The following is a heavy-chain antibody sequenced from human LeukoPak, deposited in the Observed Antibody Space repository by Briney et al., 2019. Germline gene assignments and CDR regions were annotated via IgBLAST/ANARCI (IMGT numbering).Heavy chain of an antibody. D-gene: IGHD7-27*01. CDR3: ARVGRNWGSGEFDY. CDR1: GFTVSSNC. V-gene: IGHV3-53*01. Sequence: GGSLRLSCAASGFTVSSNCMSWVRQAPGKGLEWVSVIYSGGSTYYADSVKGRFTISRDNSKNTLYLQMNSLRAEDTAVYYCARVGRNWGSGEFDYWGQGTLVTVSS. J-gene: IGHJ4*02. CDR2: IYSGGST.